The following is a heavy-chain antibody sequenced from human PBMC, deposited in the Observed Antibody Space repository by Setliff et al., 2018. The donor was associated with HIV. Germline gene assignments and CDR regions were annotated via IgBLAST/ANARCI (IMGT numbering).Heavy chain of an antibody. CDR1: GYAFIKYY. CDR2: VNPRNGGT. CDR3: ARKSLTGTIDS. V-gene: IGHV1-2*06. D-gene: IGHD1-20*01. J-gene: IGHJ4*02. Sequence: ASVKVSCKTSGYAFIKYYIHWVRQAPGQGLEWLGRVNPRNGGTNYAQILQGRVTMTRDTSTNTAYMELGRLRSDDTAVYFCARKSLTGTIDSWGQGTLVTVSS.